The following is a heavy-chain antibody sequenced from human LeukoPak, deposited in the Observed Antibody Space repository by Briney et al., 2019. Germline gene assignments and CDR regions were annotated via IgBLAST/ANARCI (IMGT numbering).Heavy chain of an antibody. CDR1: GVCITKDGYS. CDR3: ARDVVLTSSPDAFDI. V-gene: IGHV4-31*03. Sequence: SQTLSLTCTVSGVCITKDGYSWTWIRQPPGKGLEWIGDISYSGSTKYKPSLKRRLTISGDVSKNQFSLKLTSVTAADTAVYYCARDVVLTSSPDAFDIWGQGTMVTVSS. J-gene: IGHJ3*02. CDR2: ISYSGST. D-gene: IGHD2-21*02.